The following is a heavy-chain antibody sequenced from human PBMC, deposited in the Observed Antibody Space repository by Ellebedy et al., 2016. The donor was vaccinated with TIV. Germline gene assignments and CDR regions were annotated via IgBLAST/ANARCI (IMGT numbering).Heavy chain of an antibody. J-gene: IGHJ4*02. CDR1: GDSVSSVGPR. D-gene: IGHD6-19*01. CDR3: ARYNSGTKTFDY. Sequence: QTLSLTCAISGDSVSSVGPRWNSIRQSPSRGLEWQGRTYYRSTWINEYAVSVRSRITISPDTSKNQFSLQLKSVTAEDTAVYYCARYNSGTKTFDYWGQGALVTVSS. CDR2: TYYRSTWIN. V-gene: IGHV6-1*01.